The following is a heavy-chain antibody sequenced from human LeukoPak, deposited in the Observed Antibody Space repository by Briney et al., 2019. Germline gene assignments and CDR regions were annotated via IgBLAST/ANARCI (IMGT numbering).Heavy chain of an antibody. D-gene: IGHD2-2*01. J-gene: IGHJ4*02. CDR3: ATDLYCSSTRCYHDY. V-gene: IGHV1-69*04. CDR1: GGTFSSYA. CDR2: IIPILGIA. Sequence: SVKVSCKASGGTFSSYAISWVRQAPGQGLEWMGRIIPILGIANYAQKFQGRVTITADKSTSTAYMELSSLGSEDTAVYYCATDLYCSSTRCYHDYWGQGTLVTVSS.